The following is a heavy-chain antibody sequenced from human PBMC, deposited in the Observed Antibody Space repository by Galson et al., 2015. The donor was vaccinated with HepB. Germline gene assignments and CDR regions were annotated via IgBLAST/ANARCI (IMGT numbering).Heavy chain of an antibody. CDR2: IDARGDGT. J-gene: IGHJ4*02. CDR1: GFTFSTYA. Sequence: SLRLSCAASGFTFSTYAMYWVRQAPGKGLEWVSAIDARGDGTYYADSVKGRFTISRDNSKNTLHLQMNSLGAEDTAVYYCAKGDLRYYFEYWGQGTLVTASS. D-gene: IGHD2-15*01. V-gene: IGHV3-23*01. CDR3: AKGDLRYYFEY.